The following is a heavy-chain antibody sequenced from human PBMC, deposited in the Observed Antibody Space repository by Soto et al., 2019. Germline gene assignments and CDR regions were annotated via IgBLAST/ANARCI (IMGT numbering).Heavy chain of an antibody. Sequence: GGSLRLSCAASGFTFSSYGMHWVRQAPGKGLEWVAAIWYDGSKKYYADSVKGRFTISRDNSKNTLYLQMNSLRAEDTAVYNCARGCSGGSCYWTHNYGMDVWGQGTTVTVSS. V-gene: IGHV3-33*01. D-gene: IGHD2-15*01. J-gene: IGHJ6*02. CDR3: ARGCSGGSCYWTHNYGMDV. CDR2: IWYDGSKK. CDR1: GFTFSSYG.